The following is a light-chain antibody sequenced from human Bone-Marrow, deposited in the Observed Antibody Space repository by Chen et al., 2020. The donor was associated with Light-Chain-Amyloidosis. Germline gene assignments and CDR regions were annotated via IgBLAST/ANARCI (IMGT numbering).Light chain of an antibody. V-gene: IGLV3-25*03. CDR2: RDH. J-gene: IGLJ2*01. Sequence: SYELTQPPSVSVSPGQTARITCSGDDLPTKYAYWYQQKPGRAPVLVIYRDHERPSGISERFSGSSSGTTATLTISGVQAEDEADYHCQAAESSGTYEVIFGGGTKLNVL. CDR3: QAAESSGTYEVI. CDR1: DLPTKY.